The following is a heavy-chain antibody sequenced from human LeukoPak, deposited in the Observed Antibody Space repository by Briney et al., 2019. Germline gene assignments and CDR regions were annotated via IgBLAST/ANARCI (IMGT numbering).Heavy chain of an antibody. CDR1: GGSISSYY. Sequence: PSETLSLTCTVSGGSISSYYWSWIRQPPGKGLEWIGYIYYSGSTNYNPSLKSRVTISVDTSKNQFSLKLSSVTAADTAVYYCARVGLDGRGANWFDPWGQGTLVTVSS. CDR3: ARVGLDGRGANWFDP. J-gene: IGHJ5*02. CDR2: IYYSGST. V-gene: IGHV4-59*01. D-gene: IGHD3-10*01.